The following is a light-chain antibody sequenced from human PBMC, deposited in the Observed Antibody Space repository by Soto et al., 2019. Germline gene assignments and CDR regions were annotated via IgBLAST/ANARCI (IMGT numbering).Light chain of an antibody. CDR3: MQSVQLPIT. CDR1: QSLVHSDGKTY. J-gene: IGKJ5*01. V-gene: IGKV2D-29*01. Sequence: VITQTPLSLSVTHGEPASISFNSIQSLVHSDGKTYLYWYLQKPGQPPQLLIYEVSMRFSGETDRFSGRGSATDFTLKISRVEADDVGIYSCMQSVQLPITFGQGTRLEIK. CDR2: EVS.